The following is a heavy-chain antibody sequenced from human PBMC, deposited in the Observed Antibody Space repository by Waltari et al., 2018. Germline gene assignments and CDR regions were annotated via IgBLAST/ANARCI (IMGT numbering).Heavy chain of an antibody. Sequence: QAQLVQSAAEVKKPGASMRLSCKASGDEFSIYYMPWVRQAPGQGLEWMGIINPSGGSTSYAQKFQGRVTMTRDTSTSTVYMELSSLRSEDTAVYYCARDPVVVAATPFDYWGQEPWSPSPQ. J-gene: IGHJ4*01. CDR2: INPSGGST. V-gene: IGHV1-46*01. CDR1: GDEFSIYY. CDR3: ARDPVVVAATPFDY. D-gene: IGHD2-15*01.